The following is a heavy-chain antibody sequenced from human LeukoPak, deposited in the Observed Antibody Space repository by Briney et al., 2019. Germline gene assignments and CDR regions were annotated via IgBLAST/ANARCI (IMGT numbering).Heavy chain of an antibody. V-gene: IGHV5-51*01. D-gene: IGHD3-10*01. J-gene: IGHJ4*02. CDR3: ARCFRGSGSYYKAIDY. CDR2: IYPGDSNI. CDR1: GYSFTTHW. Sequence: GESLKISCKGSGYSFTTHWIGWVRQMPGKGLEWMGIIYPGDSNIIYSPSFQGQVTISADKSISTAYLQWSSLKASDSAMYYCARCFRGSGSYYKAIDYWGQGTQVSVSS.